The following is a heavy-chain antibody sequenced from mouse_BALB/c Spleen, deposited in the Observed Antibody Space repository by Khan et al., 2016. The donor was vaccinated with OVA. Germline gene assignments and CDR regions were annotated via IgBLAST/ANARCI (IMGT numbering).Heavy chain of an antibody. J-gene: IGHJ4*01. V-gene: IGHV1-9*01. Sequence: QVQLKQSGAELMKPGASVKISCKATGYTFSSYWIEWVKQRPGHGLEWIGEILPGSGSTNYNEKFKGKATFTADTSSNTAYMQLSSLTSEDSAVYYCARDFYYGNYGAMDYWGQGTSVTVSS. D-gene: IGHD2-1*01. CDR1: GYTFSSYW. CDR3: ARDFYYGNYGAMDY. CDR2: ILPGSGST.